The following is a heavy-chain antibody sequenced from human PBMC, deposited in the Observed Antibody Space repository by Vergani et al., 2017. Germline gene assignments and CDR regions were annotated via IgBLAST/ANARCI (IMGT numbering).Heavy chain of an antibody. CDR2: ICHTEDT. CDR1: GDSISSNNC. D-gene: IGHD2-2*02. Sequence: QFHLQESGPGLVKPSQTLSLTCAVSGDSISSNNCWTWVRQPPGKGLEWIGEICHTEDTKYSPSLKSRVTVSVDESRNLFSLRLNSVTAADTAVYYCATIGYRRWGYYFDYWGQGILVTVSS. J-gene: IGHJ4*02. V-gene: IGHV4-4*02. CDR3: ATIGYRRWGYYFDY.